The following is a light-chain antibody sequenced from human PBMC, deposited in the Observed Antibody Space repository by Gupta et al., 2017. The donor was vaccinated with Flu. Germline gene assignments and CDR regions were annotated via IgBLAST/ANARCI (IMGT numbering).Light chain of an antibody. V-gene: IGLV3-19*01. CDR3: NSRESTDNHQEV. Sequence: QTVRITSHGDSCRNYYVSWYQQKPGKAPVLIIYDESIRPSGISKRFSGSSSGNTASLTITGPQAEEEADYYCNSRESTDNHQEVFGGGTRLTVL. CDR2: DES. J-gene: IGLJ2*01. CDR1: SCRNYY.